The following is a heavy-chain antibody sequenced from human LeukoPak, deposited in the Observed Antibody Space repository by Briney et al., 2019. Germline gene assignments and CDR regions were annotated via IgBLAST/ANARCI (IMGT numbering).Heavy chain of an antibody. V-gene: IGHV1-46*01. CDR2: IHKRGGNT. J-gene: IGHJ4*02. D-gene: IGHD3-22*01. Sequence: ASVKVSCKASGYTLTSYYMHWVGPAPGQEREWMGIIHKRGGNTSYVQRLQDRATMTRDTSTSTVYMELSSLRSEDTAVYYCARCRAYYEKSSGPYFDYWGQGSLVTVSS. CDR3: ARCRAYYEKSSGPYFDY. CDR1: GYTLTSYY.